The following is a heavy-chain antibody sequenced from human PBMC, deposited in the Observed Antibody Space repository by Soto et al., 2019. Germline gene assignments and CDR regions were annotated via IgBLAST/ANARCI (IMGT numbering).Heavy chain of an antibody. J-gene: IGHJ4*02. CDR1: GGSISSSNW. CDR3: ASRLVSAGEYYFDY. Sequence: SETLSLTCAVSGGSISSSNWWSWVRQPPGKGLEWIGEIYHSGSTNYNPSLKSRVTISVDKSKNQFSLKLSSVTAADTAVYYCASRLVSAGEYYFDYWGQGTLVTVSS. CDR2: IYHSGST. V-gene: IGHV4-4*02. D-gene: IGHD3-9*01.